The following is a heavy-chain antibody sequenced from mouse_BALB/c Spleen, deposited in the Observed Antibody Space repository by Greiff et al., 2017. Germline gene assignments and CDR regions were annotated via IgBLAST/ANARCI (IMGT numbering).Heavy chain of an antibody. CDR2: INPSNGRT. V-gene: IGHV1S81*02. D-gene: IGHD1-2*01. CDR1: GYTFTSYW. Sequence: QVQLQQPGAELVKPGASVKLSCKASGYTFTSYWMHWVKQRPGQGLEWIGEINPSNGRTNYNEKFKSKATLTVDKSSSTAYMQLSSLTSEDSAVYYCARGITTATDYWGQGTTLTVSS. CDR3: ARGITTATDY. J-gene: IGHJ2*01.